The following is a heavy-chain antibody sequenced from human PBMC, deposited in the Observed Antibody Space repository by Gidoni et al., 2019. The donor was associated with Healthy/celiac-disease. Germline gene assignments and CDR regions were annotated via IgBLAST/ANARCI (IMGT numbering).Heavy chain of an antibody. Sequence: QVQLQQWGAGLLKPSETLSLTCAVYGGSFSGYYWSWIRQPPGKGLEWIGEINHSGSTNYNPSLKSRVTISVDTSKNQFSLKLSSVTAADTAVYYCARGRAFLQQPRRGYFDYWGQGTLVTVSS. D-gene: IGHD6-13*01. J-gene: IGHJ4*02. CDR2: INHSGST. CDR3: ARGRAFLQQPRRGYFDY. CDR1: GGSFSGYY. V-gene: IGHV4-34*01.